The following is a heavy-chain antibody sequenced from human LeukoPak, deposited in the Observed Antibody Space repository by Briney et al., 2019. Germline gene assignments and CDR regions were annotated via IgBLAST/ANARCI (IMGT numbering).Heavy chain of an antibody. V-gene: IGHV3-33*01. Sequence: GRSLRLSCAASGFTFSSYGMHWVRQAPGKGLEWVAVIWYDGSNKYYADSVKGRFTISRDNSKNTLYLQMNSLRAEDTAVYYCARGSGWYSPDLYWGQGTLVTVSS. CDR2: IWYDGSNK. CDR1: GFTFSSYG. J-gene: IGHJ4*02. D-gene: IGHD6-19*01. CDR3: ARGSGWYSPDLY.